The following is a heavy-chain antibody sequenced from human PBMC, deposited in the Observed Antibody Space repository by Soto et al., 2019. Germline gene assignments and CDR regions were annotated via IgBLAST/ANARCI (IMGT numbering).Heavy chain of an antibody. CDR1: GFTFSSYA. V-gene: IGHV3-30-3*01. CDR3: AREVIVVVTAPAFDI. D-gene: IGHD2-21*02. Sequence: QVQLVESGGGVVQPGRSLRLSCAASGFTFSSYAMHWVRQAPGKGLEWVAVISYAGSNKYYADSVKGRVTISRDNSKNTLYLQMNSLRAEDTAVYYCAREVIVVVTAPAFDIWGQGTMVTVSS. J-gene: IGHJ3*02. CDR2: ISYAGSNK.